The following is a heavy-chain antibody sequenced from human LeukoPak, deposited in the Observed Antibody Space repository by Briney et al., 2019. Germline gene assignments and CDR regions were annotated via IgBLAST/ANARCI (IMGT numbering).Heavy chain of an antibody. V-gene: IGHV3-23*01. CDR1: GFGFSTHD. J-gene: IGHJ4*02. CDR2: ISGSGTGT. Sequence: GGSLKLSCAAFGFGFSTHDMCWGRQVPGKGPEWVSSISGSGTGTYYTDSVKGRFTISRDTSKNTLYLQMDNLRVEDTAVYYCVKGFHFDWWGQGTLVIVSS. CDR3: VKGFHFDW.